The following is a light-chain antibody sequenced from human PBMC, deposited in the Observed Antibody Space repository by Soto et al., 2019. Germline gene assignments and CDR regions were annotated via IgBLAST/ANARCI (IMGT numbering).Light chain of an antibody. Sequence: EVVLSQYPGAVSLWQGERVTVSSGASHSVDSSYFAWYRQRPGQAPRLLIYETSSRATGIPDRFSGSGSGTDFTLTISRLEPEEFAVYYCQQYGSSPWTFGQGTKVDIK. CDR1: HSVDSSY. V-gene: IGKV3-20*01. CDR2: ETS. J-gene: IGKJ1*01. CDR3: QQYGSSPWT.